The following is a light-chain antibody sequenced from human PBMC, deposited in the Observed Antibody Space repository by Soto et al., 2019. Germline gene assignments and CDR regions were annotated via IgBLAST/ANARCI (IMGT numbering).Light chain of an antibody. V-gene: IGLV2-11*01. CDR1: SSDVGSYNS. CDR3: CSYAGASYV. CDR2: DVS. Sequence: QSVLTQPRSVSGSPGQSVTISCTGTSSDVGSYNSVSWYQHHPGQAPRPMIYDVSQRPSGVPDRLSGSKSGNTASLTISGLQAEDEADYYCCSYAGASYVFGTGIKVTVL. J-gene: IGLJ1*01.